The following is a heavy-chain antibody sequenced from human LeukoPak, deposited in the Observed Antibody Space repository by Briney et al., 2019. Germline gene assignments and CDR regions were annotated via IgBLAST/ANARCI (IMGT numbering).Heavy chain of an antibody. CDR2: IKQDDSEK. D-gene: IGHD5-24*01. Sequence: PGGSLRLSCATSGFTFSSYWMNWVRQAPGKGLEWVANIKQDDSEKYYVDSVKGRFTISRDNAKNSLYLQMNSLRAEDTAVYYCATELSGDGFDIWGQGTMVTVSS. CDR3: ATELSGDGFDI. CDR1: GFTFSSYW. J-gene: IGHJ3*02. V-gene: IGHV3-7*01.